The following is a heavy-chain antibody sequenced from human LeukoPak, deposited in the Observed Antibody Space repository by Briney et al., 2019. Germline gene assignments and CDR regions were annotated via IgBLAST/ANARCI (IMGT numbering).Heavy chain of an antibody. CDR1: GGSISSNTYY. CDR3: ARRRVMISFGGVIAFDY. V-gene: IGHV4-39*07. Sequence: SETLSLTCTDSGGSISSNTYYGGWIRQPPGKGLEWIGSIYYSGSTNYNPSLKSRVTISVDTSKNQFSLKLSSVTAADTAVYYCARRRVMISFGGVIAFDYWGQGTLVTLSS. CDR2: IYYSGST. D-gene: IGHD3-16*02. J-gene: IGHJ4*02.